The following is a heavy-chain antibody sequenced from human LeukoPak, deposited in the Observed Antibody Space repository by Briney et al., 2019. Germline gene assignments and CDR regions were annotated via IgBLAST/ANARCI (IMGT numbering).Heavy chain of an antibody. D-gene: IGHD3-10*01. CDR2: ISYDGRNK. CDR1: GFTFSSYA. Sequence: GGSLRLSCAASGFTFSSYAMHWVRQAPGKGLEWVAVISYDGRNKYYADSVKGRFTISRDNSKNTLYLQMNSLRAEDTAVYYCARERELQDFDYWGQGTLVTVSS. V-gene: IGHV3-30-3*01. J-gene: IGHJ4*02. CDR3: ARERELQDFDY.